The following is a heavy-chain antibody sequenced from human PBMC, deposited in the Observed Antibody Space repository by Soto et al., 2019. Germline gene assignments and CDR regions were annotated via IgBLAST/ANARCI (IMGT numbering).Heavy chain of an antibody. Sequence: QVQLQESGPGLVKPSQTLSLTCTVSGGSISSGDYYWRWIRQPPGKGLEWIGYIYYSGSTYYNPSLRSRVTISVQTSQNQFSLKLSSVTAADTAVYYCARERPDGSRLDPWGQGTLVTVSS. CDR3: ARERPDGSRLDP. V-gene: IGHV4-30-4*01. D-gene: IGHD6-13*01. CDR1: GGSISSGDYY. J-gene: IGHJ5*02. CDR2: IYYSGST.